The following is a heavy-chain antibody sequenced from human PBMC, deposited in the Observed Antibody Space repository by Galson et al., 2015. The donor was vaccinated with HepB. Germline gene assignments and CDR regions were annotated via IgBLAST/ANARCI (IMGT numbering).Heavy chain of an antibody. J-gene: IGHJ4*02. D-gene: IGHD6-13*01. CDR2: ISYDGSNK. V-gene: IGHV3-30*04. Sequence: SLRLSCAASGFTFSSYAMHWVRQAPGKGLEWVAVISYDGSNKYYADSVKGRFTISRDNSKNTLYLQMNSLRAEDTAVYYCARDSTMAAAGAFDYWGQGTLVTVSS. CDR1: GFTFSSYA. CDR3: ARDSTMAAAGAFDY.